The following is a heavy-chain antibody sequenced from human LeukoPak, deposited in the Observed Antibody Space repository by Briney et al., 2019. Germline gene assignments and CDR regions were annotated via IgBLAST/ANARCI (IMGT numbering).Heavy chain of an antibody. V-gene: IGHV1-46*01. Sequence: ASVKVSCKASGYTFTSYYMHWVRQAPGQGLEWMGIINPSGGSTSYAQKFQGRVTMTRDMSTSTVYMELSSLRSEDTAVYYCAREEIAVAGTNAFDIWGQGTMVTVSS. J-gene: IGHJ3*02. CDR2: INPSGGST. D-gene: IGHD6-19*01. CDR1: GYTFTSYY. CDR3: AREEIAVAGTNAFDI.